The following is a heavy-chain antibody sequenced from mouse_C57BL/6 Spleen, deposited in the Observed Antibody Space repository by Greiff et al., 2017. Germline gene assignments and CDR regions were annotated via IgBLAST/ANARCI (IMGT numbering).Heavy chain of an antibody. CDR3: ARMNYGSSSDYFDY. CDR1: GFSLSTFGMG. CDR2: IWWDDDK. Sequence: QVTLKESGPGILQPSQTLSLTCSFSGFSLSTFGMGVGWIRQPSGKGLEWLAHIWWDDDKYYNPALKSRLTISKDTSKNQVFLKIANVDTADTATYYCARMNYGSSSDYFDYWGQGTTLTVSS. J-gene: IGHJ2*01. V-gene: IGHV8-8*01. D-gene: IGHD1-1*01.